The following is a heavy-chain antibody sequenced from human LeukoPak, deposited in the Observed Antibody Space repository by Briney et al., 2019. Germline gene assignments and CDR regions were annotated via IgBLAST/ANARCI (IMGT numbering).Heavy chain of an antibody. V-gene: IGHV4-59*01. Sequence: SETLSLTCTVSGGSISSYYWSWIRQPPGKGLEWIGYIYYSGSTNYNPSLKSRVTISVDTSKNQFSLRLSSVTAADTAVYYCARRYCSGGSCYWYFDLWGRGTLVTVSS. D-gene: IGHD2-15*01. J-gene: IGHJ2*01. CDR1: GGSISSYY. CDR3: ARRYCSGGSCYWYFDL. CDR2: IYYSGST.